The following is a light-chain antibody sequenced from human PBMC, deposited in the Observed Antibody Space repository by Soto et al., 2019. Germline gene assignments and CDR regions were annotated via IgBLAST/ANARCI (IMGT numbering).Light chain of an antibody. CDR1: QSVSSY. J-gene: IGKJ2*01. Sequence: EIVLTQSPATLSLSPGERATLSCRASQSVSSYLAWYQQKPGQAPRLLIYDASNRATGIPARFSGSGSGTDFTLTISSLESKDFAVYYCQQRSNWLGTFGQGTKLEIK. CDR2: DAS. CDR3: QQRSNWLGT. V-gene: IGKV3-11*01.